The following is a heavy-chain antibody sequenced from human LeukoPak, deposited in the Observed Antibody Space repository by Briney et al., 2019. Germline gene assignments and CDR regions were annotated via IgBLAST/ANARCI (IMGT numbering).Heavy chain of an antibody. Sequence: GGSLRLSCAASGFTVSNTYMNWVRQAPGKGLEWGSVIYSGGITCYADSMKGRFTISRDNSKNTLYLQMDSLRAEDTAVYYCAREYYYDSSGPLGSDYWGQGTLVTVSS. D-gene: IGHD3-22*01. CDR3: AREYYYDSSGPLGSDY. J-gene: IGHJ4*02. CDR2: IYSGGIT. V-gene: IGHV3-66*01. CDR1: GFTVSNTY.